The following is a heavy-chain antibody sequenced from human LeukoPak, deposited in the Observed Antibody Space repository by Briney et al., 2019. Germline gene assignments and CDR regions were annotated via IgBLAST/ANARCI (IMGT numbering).Heavy chain of an antibody. Sequence: GASVKVSCKASGYTFTTYYMHWVRQAPGQGLEWMGIINPSGGSTSYAQKFQGRVTMTRDTSTSTVYMELSSLRSDDTAVYHCARGPYSSSWYEVVYFDFWGQGTLVTVSS. J-gene: IGHJ4*02. D-gene: IGHD6-13*01. CDR3: ARGPYSSSWYEVVYFDF. CDR2: INPSGGST. CDR1: GYTFTTYY. V-gene: IGHV1-46*03.